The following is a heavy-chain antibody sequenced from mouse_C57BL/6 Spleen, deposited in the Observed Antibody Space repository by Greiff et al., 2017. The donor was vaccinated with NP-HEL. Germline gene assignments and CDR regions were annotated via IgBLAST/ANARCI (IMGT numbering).Heavy chain of an antibody. V-gene: IGHV5-4*03. D-gene: IGHD1-1*01. CDR2: ISDGGSYT. J-gene: IGHJ2*01. CDR1: GFIFSSYA. CDR3: ARAITYYYGSSGDYFDY. Sequence: EVMLVESGGGLVKPGGSLKLSCAASGFIFSSYAMSWVRQTPEKRLEWVATISDGGSYTYYPDNVKGRFTISRDNAKNNLYLQMSHLKSEDTAMYYCARAITYYYGSSGDYFDYWGQGTTLTVSS.